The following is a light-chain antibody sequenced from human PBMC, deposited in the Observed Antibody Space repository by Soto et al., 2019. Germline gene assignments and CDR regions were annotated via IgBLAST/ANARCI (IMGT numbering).Light chain of an antibody. Sequence: QSALTQPASVSGSPGQSITISCTGTSRDVGGYNYVSWYQQHPGKAPKLIIYEVSDRPSGVSNRFSGSKSGNTASLTISGLQTEDEADYYCCSYTSISTSAVFGGGTKVTVL. CDR3: CSYTSISTSAV. J-gene: IGLJ2*01. CDR1: SRDVGGYNY. CDR2: EVS. V-gene: IGLV2-14*01.